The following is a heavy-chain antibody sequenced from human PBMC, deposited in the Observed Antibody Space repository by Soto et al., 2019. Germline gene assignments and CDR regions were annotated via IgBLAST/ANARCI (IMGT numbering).Heavy chain of an antibody. D-gene: IGHD3-3*01. Sequence: SETLSLTCTVSGGSISSYYWSWIRQPPGKGLEWIGYIYYSGSTNYNPSLKSRVTISVDTSKNQFSLKLSSVTAADTAVYYCARQYDFWSGYFDYWGQGTLVTVSS. J-gene: IGHJ4*02. V-gene: IGHV4-59*08. CDR2: IYYSGST. CDR3: ARQYDFWSGYFDY. CDR1: GGSISSYY.